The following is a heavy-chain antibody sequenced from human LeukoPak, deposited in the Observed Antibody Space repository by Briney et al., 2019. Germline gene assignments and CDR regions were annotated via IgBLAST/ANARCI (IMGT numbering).Heavy chain of an antibody. Sequence: ASVKVSCKASGGTFSSYAISWVRQAPGQGLEWMGWINPNSGGTNYAQKFQGWVTMTRDTSISTAYMELSRLRSDDTAVYYCARDLGRLPNYYYGMDVWGQGTTVTVSS. D-gene: IGHD3-16*01. J-gene: IGHJ6*02. CDR2: INPNSGGT. CDR3: ARDLGRLPNYYYGMDV. V-gene: IGHV1-2*04. CDR1: GGTFSSYA.